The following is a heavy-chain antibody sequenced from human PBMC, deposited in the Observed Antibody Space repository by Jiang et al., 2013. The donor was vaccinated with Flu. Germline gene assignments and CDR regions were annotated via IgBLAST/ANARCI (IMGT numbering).Heavy chain of an antibody. D-gene: IGHD3-10*01. CDR2: IYYSGST. J-gene: IGHJ6*02. V-gene: IGHV4-59*01. CDR3: ARDPVFLWVREVMDV. Sequence: YGPGLVKPSETLSLTCTVSGGSISSYYWSWIRQPPGKGLEWIGYIYYSGSTNYNPSLKSRVTISVDTSKNQFSLKLSSVTAADTAVYYCARDPVFLWVREVMDVVGPRDHGHRLL. CDR1: GGSISSYY.